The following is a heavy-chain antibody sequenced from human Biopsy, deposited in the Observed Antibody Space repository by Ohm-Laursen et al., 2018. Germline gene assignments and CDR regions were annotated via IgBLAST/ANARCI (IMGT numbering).Heavy chain of an antibody. V-gene: IGHV4-59*01. D-gene: IGHD3-22*01. CDR3: ARDRGYYSDRTVPGYFDL. CDR2: VYYTGST. CDR1: GDSISSYY. J-gene: IGHJ2*01. Sequence: TLSLTCTVSGDSISSYYGSWIRQPPGKGLQWIGYVYYTGSTDYNPSLQSRVTISVDTSKNHFSLRLRSVTTADTAIYYRARDRGYYSDRTVPGYFDLWGRGTLVTVSS.